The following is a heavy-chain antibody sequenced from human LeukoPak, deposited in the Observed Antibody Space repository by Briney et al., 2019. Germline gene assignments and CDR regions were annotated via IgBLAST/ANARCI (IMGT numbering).Heavy chain of an antibody. D-gene: IGHD2-15*01. V-gene: IGHV4-39*07. CDR3: SGVRIYYYYMDV. CDR2: INHSGST. J-gene: IGHJ6*03. CDR1: GGSISSSSYY. Sequence: SETLSLTCTVSGGSISSSSYYWGWIRQPPGKGLEWIGEINHSGSTNYNPSLKSRVTISVDTSKNQFSLKLSSVTAADTAVYYCSGVRIYYYYMDVWGKGTTVTVSS.